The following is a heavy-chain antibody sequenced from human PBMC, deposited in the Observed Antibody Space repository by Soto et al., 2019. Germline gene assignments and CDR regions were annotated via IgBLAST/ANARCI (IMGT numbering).Heavy chain of an antibody. CDR2: ILYSGST. D-gene: IGHD3-16*01. J-gene: IGHJ3*01. CDR3: VAYSDSNAFDV. V-gene: IGHV4-59*08. Sequence: SETLSLTCAVSGASVTGNHWSWIRQPPGRGLEWIGYILYSGSTNYNPSLKSRVTISVDTSKAQLSLRLTSVTAADTAVYYCVAYSDSNAFDVWGQGTMVTVSS. CDR1: GASVTGNH.